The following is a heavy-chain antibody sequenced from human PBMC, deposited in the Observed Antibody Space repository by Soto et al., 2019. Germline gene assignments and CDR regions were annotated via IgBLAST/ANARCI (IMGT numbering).Heavy chain of an antibody. CDR3: ARGLRSRLPDFDY. J-gene: IGHJ4*02. CDR2: IKQDGSEK. CDR1: GFTFSSYW. Sequence: GGSLRLSCAASGFTFSSYWMSWVRQAPGKGLEWVANIKQDGSEKYYVDSVKGRFTISRDNAKNSLYLQMNSLRAEDTAVCYCARGLRSRLPDFDYWGQGTLVTVSS. D-gene: IGHD4-17*01. V-gene: IGHV3-7*03.